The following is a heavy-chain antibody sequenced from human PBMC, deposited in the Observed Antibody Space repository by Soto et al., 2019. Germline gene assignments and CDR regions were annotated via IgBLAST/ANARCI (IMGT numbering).Heavy chain of an antibody. D-gene: IGHD2-21*01. CDR3: ARTPDVVVGQYYYALDV. CDR2: INPVHGRT. J-gene: IGHJ6*02. CDR1: GYTFTSNY. Sequence: QVQLVQSGAEVKKPGASVKVSCKASGYTFTSNYIHWVRQAPGQGLDWLGIINPVHGRTSYAQEFQGRLTMTSDTSTSTVFMELSSLTSGDTAVYYCARTPDVVVGQYYYALDVWGQGTSVIVSS. V-gene: IGHV1-46*01.